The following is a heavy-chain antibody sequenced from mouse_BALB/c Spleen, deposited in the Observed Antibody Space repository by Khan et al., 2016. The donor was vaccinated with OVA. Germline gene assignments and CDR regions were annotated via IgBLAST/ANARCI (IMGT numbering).Heavy chain of an antibody. V-gene: IGHV1-7*01. J-gene: IGHJ2*01. CDR1: GYTFTSYW. CDR3: ARDRIDY. Sequence: VQLQESGAELAKPGASVKMSCTASGYTFTSYWMHWIKQRPGQGLEWIGYINPTSGYTDYNQKFKDKATLTADKSSCTAYMQLSSLTSDDSAVYYCARDRIDYWGQGTALTVSS. CDR2: INPTSGYT.